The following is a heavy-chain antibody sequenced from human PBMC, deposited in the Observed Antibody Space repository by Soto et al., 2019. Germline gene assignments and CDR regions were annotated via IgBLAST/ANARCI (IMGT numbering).Heavy chain of an antibody. D-gene: IGHD1-1*01. CDR3: ARGGKERFRGSGMDV. CDR1: GGTFSSYA. J-gene: IGHJ6*02. CDR2: IISMFGAA. V-gene: IGHV1-69*01. Sequence: QVQLVQSGAEVKKPGSSVKVSCKASGGTFSSYAISWVRQAPGQGRGGRGEIISMFGAAMYAQKFQGRVTITADESASTAYMELSSLRSEDTAVYYCARGGKERFRGSGMDVWGQGTTVTVS.